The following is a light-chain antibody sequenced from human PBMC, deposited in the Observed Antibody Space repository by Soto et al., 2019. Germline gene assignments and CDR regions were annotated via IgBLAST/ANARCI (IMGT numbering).Light chain of an antibody. J-gene: IGKJ5*01. V-gene: IGKV3-20*01. CDR2: DAS. Sequence: LLTQCPGTLSLSPGDRAALSCRASQTVRNNYLAWYQQKPGQAPRLLIYDASSRATGIQDRFSGGGSGTDFTLTISRLEPEDFAVYYCQQYGSSITFGQGTRLEIK. CDR1: QTVRNNY. CDR3: QQYGSSIT.